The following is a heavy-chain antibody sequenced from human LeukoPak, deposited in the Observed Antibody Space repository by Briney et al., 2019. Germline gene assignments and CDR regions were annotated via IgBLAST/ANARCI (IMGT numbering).Heavy chain of an antibody. CDR2: IGGDGRDT. J-gene: IGHJ6*03. Sequence: PGGSLRLSCAASGFTFSTYAMSWVRQAPGKGLEWLSTIGGDGRDTFYADSVKGRFTVSRDNSKNTLYLQMSSLRAEDTAVYFCAKNRGANYYNYYMDVWGKGTTVTVSS. CDR1: GFTFSTYA. V-gene: IGHV3-23*01. D-gene: IGHD4/OR15-4a*01. CDR3: AKNRGANYYNYYMDV.